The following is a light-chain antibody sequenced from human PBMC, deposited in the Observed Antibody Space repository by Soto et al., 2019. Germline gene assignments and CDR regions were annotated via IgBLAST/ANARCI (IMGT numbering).Light chain of an antibody. CDR1: SSDVGYYNY. CDR2: DVG. J-gene: IGLJ1*01. V-gene: IGLV2-14*03. Sequence: ALTQPASVSGSPGQSITISCTGTSSDVGYYNYVSWYQQHPGKAPKLMVYDVGNRPSGVSHRFSGSKSGNTASLTISGLQAEDEADYYCSSYTTSSTYVFGTGTKLTVL. CDR3: SSYTTSSTYV.